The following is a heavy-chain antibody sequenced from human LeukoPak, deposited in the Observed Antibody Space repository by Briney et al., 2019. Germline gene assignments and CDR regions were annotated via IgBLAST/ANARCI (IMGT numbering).Heavy chain of an antibody. J-gene: IGHJ4*02. D-gene: IGHD6-6*01. V-gene: IGHV4-34*01. CDR3: AREEQLVFDY. CDR2: INHSGST. Sequence: SETLSLTCAVYGGSFSGHYWSWIRQPPGKGLEWIGKINHSGSTNYNPSLKSRVTISVDTSKNQFSLKLSSVTAADTAVYYCAREEQLVFDYWGQGTLVTISS. CDR1: GGSFSGHY.